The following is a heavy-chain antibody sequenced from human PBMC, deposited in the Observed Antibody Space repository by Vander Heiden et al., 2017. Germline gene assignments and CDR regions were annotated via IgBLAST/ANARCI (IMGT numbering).Heavy chain of an antibody. CDR3: VRDFRRDSSVHYFDY. V-gene: IGHV3-48*03. CDR2: ISNTGRHT. J-gene: IGHJ4*02. Sequence: EVQLVESGGGLVQPGGSLRLSCDASGFTFSSYEMDWVRQAPGQGLEWISYISNTGRHTYYADSVKGRFTISRDDAKNSLYLQMSSLRVEDTATYYCVRDFRRDSSVHYFDYWGPGTLVTVSS. CDR1: GFTFSSYE. D-gene: IGHD2-15*01.